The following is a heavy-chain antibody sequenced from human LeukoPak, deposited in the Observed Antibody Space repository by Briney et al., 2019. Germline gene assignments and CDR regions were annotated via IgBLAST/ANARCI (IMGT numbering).Heavy chain of an antibody. Sequence: PSETLSLTCTVSGVSISSHYWSWLRQPPGKGLEWVGYIYYSGSTNYNSSLKSRVTISVDTSKNQFSLKLSSVTAADTAVYYCARAHGYSGYEVRGYFDYWGQGTLVTVSS. J-gene: IGHJ4*02. V-gene: IGHV4-59*11. CDR2: IYYSGST. D-gene: IGHD5-12*01. CDR1: GVSISSHY. CDR3: ARAHGYSGYEVRGYFDY.